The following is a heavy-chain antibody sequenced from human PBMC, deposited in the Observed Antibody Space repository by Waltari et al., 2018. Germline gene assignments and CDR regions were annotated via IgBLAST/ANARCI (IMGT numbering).Heavy chain of an antibody. Sequence: QVQLQESGPGLVKPSETLSLTCTVSGGSISSYYWSWIRQPPGKGLEWIGYIYYSGSTTHTPSLKRLVTIAVDTSKNQFSLKLSSVTAADTAVYYCARDCTNGVCYEIWGQGTMVTVSS. V-gene: IGHV4-59*01. D-gene: IGHD2-8*01. J-gene: IGHJ3*02. CDR2: IYYSGST. CDR3: ARDCTNGVCYEI. CDR1: GGSISSYY.